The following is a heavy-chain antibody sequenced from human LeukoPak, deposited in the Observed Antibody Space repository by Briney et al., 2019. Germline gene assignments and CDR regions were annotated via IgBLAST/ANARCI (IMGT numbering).Heavy chain of an antibody. J-gene: IGHJ6*03. Sequence: SVKVSCKASGGTFSSYATSWVRQAPGQGLEWMGGIIPIFGTANYAQKFQGRVTITADESTSTAYMELSSLRSEDTAVYYCARDGGTMVRGVTSSPGRYYYYMDVWGKGTTVTVSS. CDR1: GGTFSSYA. CDR2: IIPIFGTA. V-gene: IGHV1-69*13. CDR3: ARDGGTMVRGVTSSPGRYYYYMDV. D-gene: IGHD3-10*01.